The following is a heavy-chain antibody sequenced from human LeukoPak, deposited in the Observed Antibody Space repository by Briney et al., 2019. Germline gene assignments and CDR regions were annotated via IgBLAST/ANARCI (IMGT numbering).Heavy chain of an antibody. Sequence: PSETLSLTCTVSGGSISSNSYYWGWIRQPPGKGLEWIGTIYYSGSTYLNPSLKSRVTISVDTSKNQFSLKLSSVTAADTAVYYCARVGARGYWGQGTLVTVSS. CDR3: ARVGARGY. CDR1: GGSISSNSYY. D-gene: IGHD1-26*01. V-gene: IGHV4-39*01. CDR2: IYYSGST. J-gene: IGHJ4*02.